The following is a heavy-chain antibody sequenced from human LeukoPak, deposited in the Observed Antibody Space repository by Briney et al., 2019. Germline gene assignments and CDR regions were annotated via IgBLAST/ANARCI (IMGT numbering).Heavy chain of an antibody. CDR3: ARRRTATESTPYYFYYMDV. J-gene: IGHJ6*03. D-gene: IGHD2/OR15-2a*01. V-gene: IGHV4-31*03. CDR1: GGSISGGGFY. CDR2: IYYSGST. Sequence: SETLSLTCTVSGGSISGGGFYWCWIRQHPGKGLEWIGYIYYSGSTFYNPSLKSRVTISIDTSKNHFSLKLSSVTAADTAVYYRARRRTATESTPYYFYYMDVWGKGTTVTVSS.